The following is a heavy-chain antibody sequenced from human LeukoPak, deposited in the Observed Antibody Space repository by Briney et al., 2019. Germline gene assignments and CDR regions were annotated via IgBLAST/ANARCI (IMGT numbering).Heavy chain of an antibody. Sequence: GGSLRLSCAASGFTFSSYSMNWVRQAPGKGLEWVSHVTASGTAMFYADSVKGRFTISRDNAKNSLYLQMNSLRDEDSAVYYCASSGSYRFDYWGQGTLVTVSS. J-gene: IGHJ4*02. CDR1: GFTFSSYS. D-gene: IGHD1-26*01. CDR2: VTASGTAM. V-gene: IGHV3-48*02. CDR3: ASSGSYRFDY.